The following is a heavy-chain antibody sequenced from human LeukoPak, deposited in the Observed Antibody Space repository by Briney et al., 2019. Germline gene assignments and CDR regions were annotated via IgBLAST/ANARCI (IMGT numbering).Heavy chain of an antibody. V-gene: IGHV4-31*03. CDR1: GGSISSGGYY. J-gene: IGHJ4*02. CDR2: IYYSGST. Sequence: PSETLSLTCTVSGGSISSGGYYWSWIRQHPGKGLEWIGYIYYSGSTYYNPSLKSRVTISVDTSKNQFPLKLSSVTAADTVVYYCARGGYYDILTGYYKVFDYWGQGTLVTVSS. D-gene: IGHD3-9*01. CDR3: ARGGYYDILTGYYKVFDY.